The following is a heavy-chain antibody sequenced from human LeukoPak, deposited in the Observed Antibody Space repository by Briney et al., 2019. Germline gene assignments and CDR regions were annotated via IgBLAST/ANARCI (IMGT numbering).Heavy chain of an antibody. D-gene: IGHD6-6*01. CDR2: FDPEDGET. CDR1: GYTLTELS. J-gene: IGHJ4*02. V-gene: IGHV1-24*01. CDR3: ATGGDSSSSEYYFDY. Sequence: GASVKVSCKVSGYTLTELSMHWVRQAPGKGLEWMGGFDPEDGETIYAQKFQGRVTMTEDTSTDTAYMELSSLRSEDTAVYYCATGGDSSSSEYYFDYWGQGTLVTVSS.